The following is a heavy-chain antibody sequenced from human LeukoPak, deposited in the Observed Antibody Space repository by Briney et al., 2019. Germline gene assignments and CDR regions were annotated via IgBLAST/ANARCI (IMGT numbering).Heavy chain of an antibody. V-gene: IGHV3-23*01. CDR1: GFTFSSYA. Sequence: PGGSLRLSCAASGFTFSSYAMSWVRQAPGKGLEWVSAISGSGGSTHYADSVKGRFTISRDNSKNTLYLQMNSLRAEDTAVYYCAKAIGDYVAFDIWGQGTMVTVSS. CDR2: ISGSGGST. D-gene: IGHD4-17*01. CDR3: AKAIGDYVAFDI. J-gene: IGHJ3*02.